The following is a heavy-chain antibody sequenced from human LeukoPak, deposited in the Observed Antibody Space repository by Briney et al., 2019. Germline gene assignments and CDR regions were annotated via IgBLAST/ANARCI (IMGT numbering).Heavy chain of an antibody. CDR3: ARDPGTTGPTFDY. D-gene: IGHD4-11*01. J-gene: IGHJ4*02. CDR1: GSSISSYY. V-gene: IGHV4-59*12. CDR2: IYHSGST. Sequence: SETLSLTCTVSGSSISSYYWSWIRQPPGKGLEWIGEIYHSGSTNYNPSLKSRVTISVDKSKNQFSLRLSSVTAADTAVYYCARDPGTTGPTFDYWGQGTLVTVSS.